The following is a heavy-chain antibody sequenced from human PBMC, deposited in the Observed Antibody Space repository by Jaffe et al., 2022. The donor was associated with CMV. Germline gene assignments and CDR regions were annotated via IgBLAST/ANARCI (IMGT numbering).Heavy chain of an antibody. CDR3: ARDGSGPTPAWDY. V-gene: IGHV3-21*01. Sequence: EVQLVESGGGLVKPGGSLRLSCAASGFTFSSYSMNWVRQAPGKGLEWVSSISSSSSYIYYADSVKGRFTISRDNAKNSLYLQMNSLRAEDTAVYYCARDGSGPTPAWDYWGQGTLVTVSS. J-gene: IGHJ4*02. D-gene: IGHD1-26*01. CDR1: GFTFSSYS. CDR2: ISSSSSYI.